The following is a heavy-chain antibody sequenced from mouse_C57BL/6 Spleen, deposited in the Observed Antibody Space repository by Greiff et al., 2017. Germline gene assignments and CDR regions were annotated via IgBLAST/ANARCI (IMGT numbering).Heavy chain of an antibody. J-gene: IGHJ4*01. CDR1: GFTFSDSY. CDR2: INYDGSST. D-gene: IGHD2-4*01. CDR3: EREDEYDDGYHAMDY. V-gene: IGHV5-16*01. Sequence: EVQGVESEGGLVQPGSSMKLSCTASGFTFSDSYMAWVRQVPEKGLEWVANINYDGSSTYYLDSLKSRFIISRDNAKNILYLQMSSLKSEDTATYYCEREDEYDDGYHAMDYWGQGTSVTVSS.